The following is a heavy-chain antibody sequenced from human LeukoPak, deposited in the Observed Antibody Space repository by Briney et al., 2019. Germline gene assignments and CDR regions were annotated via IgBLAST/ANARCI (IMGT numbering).Heavy chain of an antibody. D-gene: IGHD3-22*01. CDR3: ASSRYYYDGSGHLFHY. CDR1: GYSSNNYW. CDR2: IYPRDSDT. J-gene: IGHJ4*02. V-gene: IGHV5-51*01. Sequence: GESLKISGKGSGYSSNNYWIAWVRQLPGKGLEWMGTIYPRDSDTTFSPSFRGQVTFSADKSITTAYLQWDSLKASDTAMYYCASSRYYYDGSGHLFHYWGQGTLVTVTS.